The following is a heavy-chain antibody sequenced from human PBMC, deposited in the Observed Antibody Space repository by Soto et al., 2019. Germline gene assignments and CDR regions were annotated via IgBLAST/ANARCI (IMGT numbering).Heavy chain of an antibody. CDR3: ASRYSGYDFDF. CDR1: GGSFSGYY. Sequence: QVQLQQWGAGLLKPSETLSLTCAVYGGSFSGYYWSWIRQPPGKGREWSGEINYSGSTNYNPSLKSPVAISVETSKSQFYLKLSCVTAADTAVYYCASRYSGYDFDFWGQGTLVAVCS. D-gene: IGHD5-12*01. J-gene: IGHJ4*02. CDR2: INYSGST. V-gene: IGHV4-34*01.